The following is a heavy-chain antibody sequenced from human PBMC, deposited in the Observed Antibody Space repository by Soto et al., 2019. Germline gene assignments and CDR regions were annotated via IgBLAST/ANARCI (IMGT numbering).Heavy chain of an antibody. V-gene: IGHV4-59*01. J-gene: IGHJ4*02. Sequence: QVQLQESGPGLVKPLENLSLTCTVPGGSITSYYWSWVRQPPGKGLEWIGYIYYNGNINYNPSLKSRLTMSLDTSKNQFSLRLSSVTAADTAVYYCATGRVYFGSEYWGQGTLVTVSS. CDR2: IYYNGNI. D-gene: IGHD3-10*01. CDR1: GGSITSYY. CDR3: ATGRVYFGSEY.